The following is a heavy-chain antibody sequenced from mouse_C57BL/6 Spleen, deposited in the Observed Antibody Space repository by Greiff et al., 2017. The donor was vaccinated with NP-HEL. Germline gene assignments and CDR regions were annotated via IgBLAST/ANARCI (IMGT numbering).Heavy chain of an antibody. CDR2: IDPSDSYT. J-gene: IGHJ3*01. CDR3: ARVGDYVFAY. CDR1: GYTFTSYW. V-gene: IGHV1-50*01. D-gene: IGHD2-4*01. Sequence: VQLQQPGAELVKPGASVKLSCKASGYTFTSYWMQWVKQRPGQGLEWIGEIDPSDSYTNYNQKFKGKATLTVDTSSSTAYMQLSSLTSEDSAVYYCARVGDYVFAYWGQGTLVTVSA.